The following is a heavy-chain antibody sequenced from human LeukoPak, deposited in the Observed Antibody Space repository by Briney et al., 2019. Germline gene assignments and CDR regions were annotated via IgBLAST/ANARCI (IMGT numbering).Heavy chain of an antibody. CDR3: ARFGGTDGFFDI. V-gene: IGHV3-13*04. D-gene: IGHD3-10*01. Sequence: GGSLRLSCAASGFTFTNSDMHWVRQATGKGLEWVSSIGTAGDTYYLGSVKGRFTISRENAKNSLYLQMDSLRAGDTAVYYCARFGGTDGFFDIWGQGTMVTVSS. CDR1: GFTFTNSD. J-gene: IGHJ3*02. CDR2: IGTAGDT.